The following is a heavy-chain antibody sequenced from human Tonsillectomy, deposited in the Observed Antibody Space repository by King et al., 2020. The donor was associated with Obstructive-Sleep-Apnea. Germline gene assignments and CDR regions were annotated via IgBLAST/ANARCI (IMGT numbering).Heavy chain of an antibody. D-gene: IGHD3-9*01. CDR3: ARDLAGLRYFDWLSDTFDY. V-gene: IGHV3-33*01. Sequence: VQLVESGGGVVQPGRSLRLSCAASGFTFSSYGMHWVRQAPGKGLEWVAVIWYDGSNKYYADSVKGRFTISRDNSKNTLYLQMKSLSAEDTAVYYCARDLAGLRYFDWLSDTFDYWGQGTLVTVSS. CDR2: IWYDGSNK. CDR1: GFTFSSYG. J-gene: IGHJ4*02.